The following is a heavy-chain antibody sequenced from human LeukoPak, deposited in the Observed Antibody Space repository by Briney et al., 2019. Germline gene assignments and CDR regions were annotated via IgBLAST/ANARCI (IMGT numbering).Heavy chain of an antibody. CDR1: GGTFSSYA. CDR3: ARAVGYDILTGYYTFDY. D-gene: IGHD3-9*01. J-gene: IGHJ4*02. Sequence: ASVKVSCKASGGTFSSYAISWVRQAPGQGLEWMGGIIPIFGTASYAQKFQGRVTITADESTSTAYMELSSLRSEDTAVYYCARAVGYDILTGYYTFDYWGQGTLVTVSS. CDR2: IIPIFGTA. V-gene: IGHV1-69*13.